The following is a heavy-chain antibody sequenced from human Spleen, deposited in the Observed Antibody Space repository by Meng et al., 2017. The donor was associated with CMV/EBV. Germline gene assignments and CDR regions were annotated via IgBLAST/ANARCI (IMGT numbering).Heavy chain of an antibody. CDR1: GYTFTGYY. J-gene: IGHJ6*02. CDR2: INPNSGGT. D-gene: IGHD3-3*01. V-gene: IGHV1-2*02. Sequence: ASVKVSCKASGYTFTGYYMHWVRQAPGQGLEWMGWINPNSGGTNYAQKFQGRVTITRDTSISTAYMELSRLRSDDTAVYYCAREIHTTRITIFGVVINGMDVWGQGTTVTVSS. CDR3: AREIHTTRITIFGVVINGMDV.